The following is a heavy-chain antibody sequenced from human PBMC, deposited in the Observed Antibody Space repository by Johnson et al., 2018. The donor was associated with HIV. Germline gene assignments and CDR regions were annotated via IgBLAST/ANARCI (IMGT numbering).Heavy chain of an antibody. CDR1: GLTFNEYA. D-gene: IGHD4-23*01. CDR3: AKYFSMWVVTRGDAFDI. J-gene: IGHJ3*02. Sequence: QLLESGGGVVRPGGSLRLSCAASGLTFNEYAMSWVRQTPGKGLEWVSGINWNGGSSGHVDSVKGRFTISRDNSKNTLYLQMNSLRAEDTAVYYCAKYFSMWVVTRGDAFDIWGQGTMVTVSS. CDR2: INWNGGSS. V-gene: IGHV3-20*04.